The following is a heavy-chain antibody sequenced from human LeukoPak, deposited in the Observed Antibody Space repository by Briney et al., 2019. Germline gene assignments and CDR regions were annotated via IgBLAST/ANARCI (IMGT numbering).Heavy chain of an antibody. J-gene: IGHJ4*02. CDR1: GFTFSSYA. D-gene: IGHD6-13*01. CDR2: ISSDGVST. V-gene: IGHV3-64*02. CDR3: AREWVEYSNTWSHFDY. Sequence: SGGSLRLSCAASGFTFSSYAMHWVRQAPGKGLEYVSAISSDGVSTYYADSVKGRFTISRDNSKNTLYLQMGSLRAEDMAVYYCAREWVEYSNTWSHFDYWGQGTLVTVSS.